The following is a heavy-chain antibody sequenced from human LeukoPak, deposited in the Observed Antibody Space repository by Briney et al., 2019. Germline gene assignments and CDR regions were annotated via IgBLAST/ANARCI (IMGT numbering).Heavy chain of an antibody. D-gene: IGHD6-19*01. Sequence: GGSLRLSCAASGFTFSDHYMDWVRQAPGKGLEWVGRTRDKGHRYTTEYAASVKGRFTISRDDSKNSLYLQMNSLRAEDTAVYYCAKEIRKQWLAFDYWGQGTLVTVSS. V-gene: IGHV3-72*01. J-gene: IGHJ4*02. CDR3: AKEIRKQWLAFDY. CDR1: GFTFSDHY. CDR2: TRDKGHRYTT.